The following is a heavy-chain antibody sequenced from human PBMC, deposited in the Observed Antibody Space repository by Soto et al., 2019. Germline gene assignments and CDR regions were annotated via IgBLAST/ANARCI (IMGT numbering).Heavy chain of an antibody. D-gene: IGHD6-13*01. Sequence: GSLRLSCTASGFSLRDYYMDWVRQAPGKGLEWVGRSRNKANSYTTEYAASVKGRFTISRDDSKNSLFLQMNTLKTEDTALYYCTLSSAGVSNYWGQGTLVTVSS. CDR2: SRNKANSYTT. CDR1: GFSLRDYY. V-gene: IGHV3-72*01. J-gene: IGHJ4*02. CDR3: TLSSAGVSNY.